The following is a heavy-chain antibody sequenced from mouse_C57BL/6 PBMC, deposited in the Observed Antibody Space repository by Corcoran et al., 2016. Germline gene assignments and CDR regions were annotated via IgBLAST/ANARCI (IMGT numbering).Heavy chain of an antibody. CDR2: INTHSGEP. CDR1: GYTFTTAG. J-gene: IGHJ4*01. CDR3: GRSLLMDF. V-gene: IGHV9-4*01. Sequence: QIQVVQSGPELKKPGETVKVSCKASGYTFTTAGMQWVQKMPGKGFKWIGWINTHSGEPKYAEDFTGRVAFSLQTSASTAYLKIRNRKNEDTATYFRGRSLLMDFWGQGTSVTVSS. D-gene: IGHD1-2*01.